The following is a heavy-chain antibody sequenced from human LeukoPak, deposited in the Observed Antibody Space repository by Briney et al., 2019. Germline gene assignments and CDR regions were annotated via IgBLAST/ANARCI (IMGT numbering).Heavy chain of an antibody. V-gene: IGHV4-59*01. CDR3: AREWGGGLYSGYDSGLDY. D-gene: IGHD5-12*01. CDR2: IYYSGST. J-gene: IGHJ4*02. CDR1: GGSISGYY. Sequence: SETLSLTCTVSGGSISGYYWTWIRQPPGKGLEWIGYIYYSGSTNYNPSLKSRVTISVDTSKNQFSLKLSSVTAADTAVYYCAREWGGGLYSGYDSGLDYWGQGTLVTVSS.